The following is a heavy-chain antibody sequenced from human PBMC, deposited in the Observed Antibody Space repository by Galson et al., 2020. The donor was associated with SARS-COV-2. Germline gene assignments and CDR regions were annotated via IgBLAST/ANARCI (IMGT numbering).Heavy chain of an antibody. CDR2: TTGYNDNT. V-gene: IGHV1-18*01. CDR1: GYTFTSYS. CDR3: ARGAYLYGHDAFDI. J-gene: IGHJ3*02. Sequence: ASVKVSCKAYGYTFTSYSFTWVRQAPGQGLEWMGWTTGYNDNTDYAQKFQGRITMTTDTSTSTAYMELRSLRSDDTAVYYCARGAYLYGHDAFDIWGQGTMVTVSS. D-gene: IGHD2-21*01.